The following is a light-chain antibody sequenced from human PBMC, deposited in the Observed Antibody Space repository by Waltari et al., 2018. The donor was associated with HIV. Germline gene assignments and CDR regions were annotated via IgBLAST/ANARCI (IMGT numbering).Light chain of an antibody. CDR3: QSRDSGGTVV. Sequence: SYELTQAPSVSVSPGQTARITCSGDSLAKKYAYWYQQKPGQAPEVGVCQDRERPSGMPERFSGSRSETTVTLTISRVQAADEADYYCQSRDSGGTVVVGTGTKVTVL. V-gene: IGLV3-25*03. CDR1: SLAKKY. CDR2: QDR. J-gene: IGLJ1*01.